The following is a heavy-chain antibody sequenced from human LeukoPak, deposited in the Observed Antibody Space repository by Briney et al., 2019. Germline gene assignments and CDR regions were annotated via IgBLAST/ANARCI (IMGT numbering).Heavy chain of an antibody. CDR1: GGSISSYY. J-gene: IGHJ6*03. D-gene: IGHD1-26*01. V-gene: IGHV4-34*01. CDR2: INHSGST. CDR3: ARVGRGWDYYMDV. Sequence: PSETLSLTCTVSGGSISSYYWSWIRQPPGKGLEWIGEINHSGSTNYNPSLKSRVTISVDTSKNQFSLKLSSVTAADTAVYYCARVGRGWDYYMDVWGKGTTVTVSS.